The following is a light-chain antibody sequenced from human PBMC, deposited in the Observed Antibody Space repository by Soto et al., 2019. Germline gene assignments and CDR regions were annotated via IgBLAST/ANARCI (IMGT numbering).Light chain of an antibody. CDR3: LQDYKYPLP. V-gene: IGKV1-6*01. J-gene: IGKJ4*01. CDR2: AAS. Sequence: AIQMTQSPSSLSASVGDRVTITCRASQGIRHYLGWYQQKPGKAPKLLIYAASSLQSGVPSRFSGSGYGTDFTRTISSLQPEDFAIYYCLQDYKYPLPFGGGTKVEIK. CDR1: QGIRHY.